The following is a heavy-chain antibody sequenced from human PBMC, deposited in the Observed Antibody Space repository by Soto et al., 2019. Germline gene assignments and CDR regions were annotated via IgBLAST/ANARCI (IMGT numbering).Heavy chain of an antibody. Sequence: HSQTLSLTCAISGDSVSSNSAAWNWIRQSPSRGLEWLGRTYYRSKWYNDYAVSVKSRITINPDTSKNQFSLQLNSVTPEDTAVYYCARRIQRRNSIDFDYWGQGTLVTVSS. CDR3: ARRIQRRNSIDFDY. J-gene: IGHJ4*02. CDR1: GDSVSSNSAA. V-gene: IGHV6-1*01. D-gene: IGHD6-6*01. CDR2: TYYRSKWYN.